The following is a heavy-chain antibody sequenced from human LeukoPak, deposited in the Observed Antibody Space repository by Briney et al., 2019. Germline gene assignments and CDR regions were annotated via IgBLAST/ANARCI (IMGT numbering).Heavy chain of an antibody. CDR2: IIPILGIA. CDR1: GTFSSYV. D-gene: IGHD3-9*01. Sequence: GTFSSYVXXXXXQAPXQGLXXXGRIIPILGIANYAQKFQGRVTITADKSTSTAYMELSSLRSEDTAVYYCARDLSTRYFGYWGQGTLVTVSS. J-gene: IGHJ4*02. CDR3: ARDLSTRYFGY. V-gene: IGHV1-69*04.